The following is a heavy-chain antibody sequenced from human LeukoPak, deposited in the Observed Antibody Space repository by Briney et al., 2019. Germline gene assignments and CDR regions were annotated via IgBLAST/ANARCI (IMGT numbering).Heavy chain of an antibody. CDR2: IYSGGST. J-gene: IGHJ6*02. V-gene: IGHV3-53*01. CDR3: ARDSGYYDFWSGPYYYYGMDV. Sequence: GGSLRPSCAASGFTVSSNYMSWVRQAPGKGLEWVSVIYSGGSTYYADSVKGRFTISRDNSKNTLYLQMNSLRAEDTAVYYCARDSGYYDFWSGPYYYYGMDVWGQGTTVTVSS. CDR1: GFTVSSNY. D-gene: IGHD3-3*01.